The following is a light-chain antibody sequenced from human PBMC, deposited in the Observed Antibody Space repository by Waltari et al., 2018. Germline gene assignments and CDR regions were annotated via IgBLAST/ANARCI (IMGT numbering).Light chain of an antibody. J-gene: IGLJ2*01. CDR2: DVT. Sequence: QSALTQPASVSGSPGQSITISCTGTSSDIGGYNYVSRYQQHPGKAPKLMIFDVTKRPSGVSDRFSGSKSGNTASLTISGLHTDDESDYYCSSYTSTNTVIFGGGTKVTVL. CDR1: SSDIGGYNY. V-gene: IGLV2-14*03. CDR3: SSYTSTNTVI.